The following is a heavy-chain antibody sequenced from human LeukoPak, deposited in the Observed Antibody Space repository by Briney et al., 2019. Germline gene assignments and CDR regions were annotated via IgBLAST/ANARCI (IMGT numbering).Heavy chain of an antibody. CDR1: GDSVSSYY. V-gene: IGHV4-59*02. Sequence: PSETLSLTCTVSGDSVSSYYWNWIRQPPGKGLEWIGYIYYSGSTNYNPSLKSRVTISVDTSKNQFSLKLSSVTAADTAVYYCARGFGYYYGSGSSHAPFDYWGQGTLVTVSS. J-gene: IGHJ4*02. CDR2: IYYSGST. CDR3: ARGFGYYYGSGSSHAPFDY. D-gene: IGHD3-10*01.